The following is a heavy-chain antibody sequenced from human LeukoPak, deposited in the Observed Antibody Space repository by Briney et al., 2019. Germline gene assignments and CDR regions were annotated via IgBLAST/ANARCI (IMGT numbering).Heavy chain of an antibody. V-gene: IGHV3-23*01. CDR3: AKEGPAYYDFWRGDYGLAFDI. J-gene: IGHJ3*02. CDR2: ISGSGGST. D-gene: IGHD3-3*01. CDR1: GFTFSSYA. Sequence: GGSLRLSCAASGFTFSSYAMSWVRQAPGKGLEWVSAISGSGGSTYYADSVKGRFTISRDNSKNTLYLQMNSLRAEDTAVYYCAKEGPAYYDFWRGDYGLAFDIWGQGTMVSVSS.